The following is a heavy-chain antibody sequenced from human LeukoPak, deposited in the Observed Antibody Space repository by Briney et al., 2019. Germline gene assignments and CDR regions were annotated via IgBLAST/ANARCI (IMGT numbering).Heavy chain of an antibody. CDR2: ITPSGGT. Sequence: GASVKVSCKASGYTFTSYAIHWVRQAPGQGLEWMGWITPSGGTNYPQKFQGRVAITWDTSITTAYMDLSRLTSDDTAVYYCARDRYGDGFALLDYWGQGALVNVSS. CDR3: ARDRYGDGFALLDY. D-gene: IGHD5-24*01. V-gene: IGHV1-2*02. CDR1: GYTFTSYA. J-gene: IGHJ4*02.